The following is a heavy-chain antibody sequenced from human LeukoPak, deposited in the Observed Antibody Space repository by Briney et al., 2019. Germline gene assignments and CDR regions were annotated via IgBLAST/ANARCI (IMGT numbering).Heavy chain of an antibody. V-gene: IGHV1-69*05. CDR1: GGTFSSYA. J-gene: IGHJ4*02. Sequence: SVKVSCKASGGTFSSYAISWVRQAPGQGLEWMGRIIPIFGTANYAQKFQGRVTITTDESTSTAYMALSSLSAEDTAVYYCAGGVVDTAMVSWGQGTLVTVSS. CDR3: AGGVVDTAMVS. D-gene: IGHD5-18*01. CDR2: IIPIFGTA.